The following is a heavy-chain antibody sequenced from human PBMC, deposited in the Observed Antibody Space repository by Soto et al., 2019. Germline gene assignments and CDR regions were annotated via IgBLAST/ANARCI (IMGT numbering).Heavy chain of an antibody. CDR3: AREGRQTAMFSGFDY. D-gene: IGHD5-18*01. CDR2: IWYDGSKK. Sequence: QVDLVESGGGVVQPGKSLRLSCATSGFTFSEDAMHWVRQAPGKGLEWVAVIWYDGSKKHHADSVKGRFTISRDNSENTLFLQMNSLTAEDTAVYWCAREGRQTAMFSGFDYLGQGALVTVSS. V-gene: IGHV3-33*01. J-gene: IGHJ4*02. CDR1: GFTFSEDA.